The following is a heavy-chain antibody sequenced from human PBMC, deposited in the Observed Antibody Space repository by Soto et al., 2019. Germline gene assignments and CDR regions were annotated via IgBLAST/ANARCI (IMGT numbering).Heavy chain of an antibody. CDR3: ASVLVVPAASTSDYYYYMDV. CDR2: IYHSGST. D-gene: IGHD2-2*01. V-gene: IGHV4-4*02. J-gene: IGHJ6*03. CDR1: SGSISSSNW. Sequence: QVQLQESGPGLVKPSGTLSLTCAVSSGSISSSNWWSWVRQPPGKGLEWIGEIYHSGSTNYNPSLMSRVAISVDKSKNQFSLKLSSVTAADTAVYYCASVLVVPAASTSDYYYYMDVWGKGTTVTVSS.